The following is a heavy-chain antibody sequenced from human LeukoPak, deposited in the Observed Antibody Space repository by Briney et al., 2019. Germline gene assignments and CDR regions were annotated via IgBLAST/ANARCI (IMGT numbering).Heavy chain of an antibody. D-gene: IGHD1-26*01. J-gene: IGHJ6*03. Sequence: GASVKVSCKASGYTFTGYYIHWVRQAPGQGLEWMGWINPNSGGTNYAQKFQGRVTMTRDTSISTAYMELSWLRSDDTAVYYCARPGRGPYYYYMDVWGKGTTVTISS. V-gene: IGHV1-2*02. CDR1: GYTFTGYY. CDR2: INPNSGGT. CDR3: ARPGRGPYYYYMDV.